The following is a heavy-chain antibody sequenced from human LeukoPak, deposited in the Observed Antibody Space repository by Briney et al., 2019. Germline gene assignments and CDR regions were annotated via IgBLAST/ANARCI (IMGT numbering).Heavy chain of an antibody. CDR2: ISSEGSDQ. V-gene: IGHV3-30*03. J-gene: IGHJ3*02. CDR3: ARLRDAVAFDI. D-gene: IGHD5-24*01. Sequence: GGSLRLSCAASGFAFSSYGMHWVRQAPGKGLEWVAAISSEGSDQYYADSVEGRFTISRDNSKNTLFLQMNSLRVEDTAVYYCARLRDAVAFDIWGQGTMVTVSS. CDR1: GFAFSSYG.